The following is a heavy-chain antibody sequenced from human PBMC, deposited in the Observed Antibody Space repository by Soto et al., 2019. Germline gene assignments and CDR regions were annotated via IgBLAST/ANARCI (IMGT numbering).Heavy chain of an antibody. V-gene: IGHV6-1*01. D-gene: IGHD3-10*01. CDR1: GDSVSSNSAA. CDR2: TYYRSKWYN. Sequence: PSQTLSLTCAISGDSVSSNSAAWNWIRQSPSRGLEWLGRTYYRSKWYNDYAVSVKSRITINPDTSKNQFSLQLNSVTPEDTAVYYCARGLWFGGLLYYYYYMDVWGKGTTVTVSS. J-gene: IGHJ6*03. CDR3: ARGLWFGGLLYYYYYMDV.